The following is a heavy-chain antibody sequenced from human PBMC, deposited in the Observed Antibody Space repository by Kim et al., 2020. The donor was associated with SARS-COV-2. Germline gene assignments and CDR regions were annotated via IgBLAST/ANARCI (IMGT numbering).Heavy chain of an antibody. CDR3: ARAAGYSRGPFDY. V-gene: IGHV1-2*02. J-gene: IGHJ4*02. Sequence: YAQKFQGRVTMTREKSIRTAYMELGRLRSDDTAVYYCARAAGYSRGPFDYWGQGTLVTVSS. D-gene: IGHD6-13*01.